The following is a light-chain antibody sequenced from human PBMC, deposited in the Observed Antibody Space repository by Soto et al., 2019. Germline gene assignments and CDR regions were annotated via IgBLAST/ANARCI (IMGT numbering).Light chain of an antibody. CDR1: QIVSSTY. J-gene: IGKJ4*01. Sequence: EIVLTQSPGTLSLSPGERATLSCRASQIVSSTYLAWFQQKPGQAPRLLIYGASTRATGIPDRISGSGSGTDFTLTISGLEPEDFAFYYCQQYDVTPPNTFGGGTKVEV. CDR3: QQYDVTPPNT. CDR2: GAS. V-gene: IGKV3-20*01.